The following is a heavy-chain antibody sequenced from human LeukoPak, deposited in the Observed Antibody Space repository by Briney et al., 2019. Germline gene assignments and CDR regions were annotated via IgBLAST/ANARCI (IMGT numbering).Heavy chain of an antibody. D-gene: IGHD6-6*01. J-gene: IGHJ3*02. V-gene: IGHV4-59*01. CDR2: IYYSGST. CDR1: GGSISSYY. Sequence: TSETLSLTCTVSGGSISSYYWSWIRQPPGKGLEWIGYIYYSGSTNYNPSLKSRVTISVDTSKNQFSLKLSSVTAADTAVYYCARETGSSIAARDALDIWGQGTMVTVSS. CDR3: ARETGSSIAARDALDI.